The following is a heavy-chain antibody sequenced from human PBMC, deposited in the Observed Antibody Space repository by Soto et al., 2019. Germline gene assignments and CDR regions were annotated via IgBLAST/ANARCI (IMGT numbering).Heavy chain of an antibody. V-gene: IGHV3-23*01. CDR3: AKDYSSSSFGYYYYGMDV. J-gene: IGHJ6*02. Sequence: EVQLLESGGGLVQPGGSLRLSCAASGFTFSNYAMSWVRQAPGKGLEWVSGISGSGGSTYYADSVKCRFTISRDNFKNTLYLQMNSLRAEDTAVYYCAKDYSSSSFGYYYYGMDVWGQGTTVTVSS. CDR2: ISGSGGST. D-gene: IGHD6-6*01. CDR1: GFTFSNYA.